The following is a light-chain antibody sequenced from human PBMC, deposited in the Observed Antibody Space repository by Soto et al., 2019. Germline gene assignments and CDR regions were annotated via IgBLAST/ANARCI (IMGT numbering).Light chain of an antibody. Sequence: QSALTQPASVSGSPGQSITISCTGTSSDVGGYNYVSWYQHHPGKAPKLMIYEVSDRPSEVSNRFSGSKSGNTASLTISGLQAEDEADYYCTSYASTSAVVFGGGTKVTVL. V-gene: IGLV2-14*01. CDR3: TSYASTSAVV. CDR2: EVS. CDR1: SSDVGGYNY. J-gene: IGLJ2*01.